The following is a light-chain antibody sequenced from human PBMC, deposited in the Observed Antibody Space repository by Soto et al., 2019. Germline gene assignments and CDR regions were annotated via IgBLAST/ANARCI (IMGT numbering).Light chain of an antibody. Sequence: DIQMTQSPSSLSASVGERVTITCRASQTISSYLNWYQQKPRKAPKLLIYAASSLQSGVPSRFSGSGSGTDFTLTISSLQPEDFATYYCQQSHGIPYTFGQGTKLEIK. V-gene: IGKV1-39*01. CDR3: QQSHGIPYT. CDR2: AAS. J-gene: IGKJ2*01. CDR1: QTISSY.